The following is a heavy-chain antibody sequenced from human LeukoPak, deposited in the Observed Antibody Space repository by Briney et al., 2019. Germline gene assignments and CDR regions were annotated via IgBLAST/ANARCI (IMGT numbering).Heavy chain of an antibody. D-gene: IGHD6-13*01. CDR1: GGSISSGSYY. CDR3: ASGAAGPENYYYYYMDV. CDR2: IYTSGST. J-gene: IGHJ6*03. Sequence: SQTLSLTCTVSGGSISSGSYYWSRIRQPAGKGLEWIGRIYTSGSTNYNPSLKSRVTISVDTSKNQFSLKLSSVTAADTAVYYCASGAAGPENYYYYYMDVWGKGTTVTVSS. V-gene: IGHV4-61*02.